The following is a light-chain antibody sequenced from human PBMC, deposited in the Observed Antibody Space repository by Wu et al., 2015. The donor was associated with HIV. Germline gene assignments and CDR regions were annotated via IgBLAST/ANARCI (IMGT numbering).Light chain of an antibody. Sequence: EIVLTQSPGTLSLSPGDSATLSCRASQSIGSTDLAWYQQRPGQAPRLLIYDASTRATGIPDRFSGRGSGRDFTLIISRLQPEDFAVYYCQQYGSSPFFGGGTKVEIK. CDR3: QQYGSSPF. CDR1: QSIGSTD. V-gene: IGKV3-20*01. J-gene: IGKJ4*01. CDR2: DAS.